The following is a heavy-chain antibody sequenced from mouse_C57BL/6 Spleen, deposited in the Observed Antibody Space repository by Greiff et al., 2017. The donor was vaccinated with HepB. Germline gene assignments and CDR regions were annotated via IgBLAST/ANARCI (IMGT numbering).Heavy chain of an antibody. CDR3: VRGLGRDAMDY. V-gene: IGHV10-3*01. J-gene: IGHJ4*01. CDR1: GFTFNTYA. Sequence: EVQGVESGGGLVQPKGSLKLSCAASGFTFNTYAMHWVRQAPGKGLEWVARIRSKSSNYATYYADSVKDRFTISRDDSQSMLYLQMNKLKTEDTDMYYCVRGLGRDAMDYWGQGTSVTVSS. D-gene: IGHD4-1*01. CDR2: IRSKSSNYAT.